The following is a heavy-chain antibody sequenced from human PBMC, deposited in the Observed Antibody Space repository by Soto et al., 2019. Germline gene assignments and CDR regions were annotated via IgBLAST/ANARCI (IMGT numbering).Heavy chain of an antibody. J-gene: IGHJ4*02. CDR2: ISSNGGST. D-gene: IGHD3-9*01. CDR1: GFTFSSYA. Sequence: GGSLRLSCSASGFTFSSYAMHWVRQAPGKGLEYVSAISSNGGSTYYADSAKGRFTISRDNSKNTLYLQMSSLRAEDTAVYYCVKGGYKLRYFDWLAYYFDYWGQGTLVTVSS. V-gene: IGHV3-64D*06. CDR3: VKGGYKLRYFDWLAYYFDY.